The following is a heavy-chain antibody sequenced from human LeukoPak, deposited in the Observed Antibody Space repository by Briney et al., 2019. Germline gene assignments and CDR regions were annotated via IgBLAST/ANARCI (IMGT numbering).Heavy chain of an antibody. CDR2: ISSSSSYI. J-gene: IGHJ4*02. CDR3: ASLNRDYDILTGYLIYTPFDY. CDR1: GFTFSSYG. Sequence: KPGGSLRLSCAASGFTFSSYGMHWVRQAPGKGLGWVSSISSSSSYIYYADSVKGRFTISRDNAKNSLYLQMNSLRAEDTAVYYCASLNRDYDILTGYLIYTPFDYWGQGTLVTVSS. V-gene: IGHV3-21*01. D-gene: IGHD3-9*01.